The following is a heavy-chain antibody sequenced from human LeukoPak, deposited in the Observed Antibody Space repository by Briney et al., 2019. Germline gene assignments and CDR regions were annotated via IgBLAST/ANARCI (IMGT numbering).Heavy chain of an antibody. Sequence: SQTLSLTCAVSGGSISSGGYSWSWIRQPPGKGLEWIGYIYHSGSTYYNPSLKSRVTISVDRSKNQFSLKLSSVTAADTAVYYCARGWFGELLNPDAFDIWGQGTMVTVSS. CDR3: ARGWFGELLNPDAFDI. D-gene: IGHD3-10*01. CDR1: GGSISSGGYS. CDR2: IYHSGST. V-gene: IGHV4-30-2*01. J-gene: IGHJ3*02.